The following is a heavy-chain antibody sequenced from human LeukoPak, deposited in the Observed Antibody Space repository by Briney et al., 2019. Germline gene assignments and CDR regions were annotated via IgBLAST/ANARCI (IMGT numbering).Heavy chain of an antibody. D-gene: IGHD3-3*01. CDR3: ASFDDYDFWSGYSY. CDR2: ISSSGSTK. Sequence: PGGSLRLSCAASGFTFSDYYMSWIRQAPGKGLEWVSYISSSGSTKYYADSVKGRFTISRDNAKNSLYLQMNSLRAEDTAVYYCASFDDYDFWSGYSYWGQGTLVTVSS. CDR1: GFTFSDYY. V-gene: IGHV3-11*04. J-gene: IGHJ4*02.